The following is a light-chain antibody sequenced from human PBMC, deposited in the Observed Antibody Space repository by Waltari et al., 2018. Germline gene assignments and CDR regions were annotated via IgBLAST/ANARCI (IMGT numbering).Light chain of an antibody. V-gene: IGKV1-8*01. CDR1: QGISSY. CDR3: QQYYSYPLFT. Sequence: AIRMTQSPSSFSASTGDRVTITCRASQGISSYLAWYQQKPGKAPKLLIYAASTLQSGVPSRFSGSGSGTDFTLTISCLQSEDFATYYCQQYYSYPLFTFGPGTK. J-gene: IGKJ3*01. CDR2: AAS.